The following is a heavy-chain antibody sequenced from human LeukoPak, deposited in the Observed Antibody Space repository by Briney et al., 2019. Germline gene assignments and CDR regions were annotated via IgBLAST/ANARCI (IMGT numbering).Heavy chain of an antibody. J-gene: IGHJ4*02. Sequence: GRSLRLSCAASGFTFYNYAMHWARQAPGKGLEWVSAISGSGGSTYYADSVKGRFTISRDDSKNTLYLQMNSLRAEDTAVYYCAKGKGMIIEGDYWGQGTLVTVSS. V-gene: IGHV3-23*01. CDR1: GFTFYNYA. CDR3: AKGKGMIIEGDY. D-gene: IGHD3/OR15-3a*01. CDR2: ISGSGGST.